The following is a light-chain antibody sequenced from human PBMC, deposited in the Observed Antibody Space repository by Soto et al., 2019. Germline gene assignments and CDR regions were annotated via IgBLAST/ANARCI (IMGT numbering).Light chain of an antibody. J-gene: IGKJ1*01. V-gene: IGKV3-15*01. CDR1: QSVGGN. CDR3: QQYNNWPPWT. CDR2: GAS. Sequence: EIVMMQSPATLSVSPGGIATLSCRASQSVGGNVAWYQQKPGQAPSLVIYGASTRATGIPARFSGSGSGTEFTLTISSLQSGDFAVYYCQQYNNWPPWTLGQGTKVDIK.